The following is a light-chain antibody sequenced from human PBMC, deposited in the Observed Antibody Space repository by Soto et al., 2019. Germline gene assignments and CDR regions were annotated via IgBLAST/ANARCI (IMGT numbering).Light chain of an antibody. CDR2: AAS. CDR3: QQSYSTLALT. V-gene: IGKV1-39*01. J-gene: IGKJ4*01. Sequence: DIQMTQSTSSLSASVGDKVTITCRASQNISSYLNWYQQRPGKAPKLLIYAASSLFSGVPSRFTGGGAWTDFTLPISTLQPEDFATYYCQQSYSTLALTFGGGNTVEIK. CDR1: QNISSY.